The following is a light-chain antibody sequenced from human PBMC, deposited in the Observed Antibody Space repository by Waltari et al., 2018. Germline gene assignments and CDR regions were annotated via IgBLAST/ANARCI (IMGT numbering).Light chain of an antibody. Sequence: DIQMTQSPSPLSASVGDRVTITCRANQSLSNWLAWYQQKPGKAPKVLIYKASTLESGVPSRFSGSGSGTEFTLTISSLQPDDFATYYCQQYRNLWTFGQGTKVEIK. CDR2: KAS. V-gene: IGKV1-5*03. CDR3: QQYRNLWT. CDR1: QSLSNW. J-gene: IGKJ1*01.